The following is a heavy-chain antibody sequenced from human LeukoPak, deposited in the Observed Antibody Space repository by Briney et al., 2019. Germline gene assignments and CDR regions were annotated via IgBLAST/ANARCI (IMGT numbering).Heavy chain of an antibody. Sequence: GGSLRLSCAASGFTFSSYAMHWVRQAPGKGLEWVAVISHDGSNKYYADSVKGRFTVSRDNSKNSLYLQMNSLRAEDTAVYYCASDQHTSWGQGTLVTVSS. CDR2: ISHDGSNK. V-gene: IGHV3-30*04. J-gene: IGHJ5*02. CDR1: GFTFSSYA. D-gene: IGHD2-21*01. CDR3: ASDQHTS.